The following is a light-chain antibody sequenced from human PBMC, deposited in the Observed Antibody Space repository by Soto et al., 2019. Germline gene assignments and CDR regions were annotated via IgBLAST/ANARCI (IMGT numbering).Light chain of an antibody. Sequence: QSALTQPASVSGSPGQSVTISCTGTSSDVGAYNYVSWYQQHPAKVTKLMIYDVSNRPSGVSDRFSGSKSGNTASLTISGLQAEDEADYYCYSYTSSSTYGFGTGTKVTVL. CDR3: YSYTSSSTYG. CDR1: SSDVGAYNY. CDR2: DVS. J-gene: IGLJ1*01. V-gene: IGLV2-14*01.